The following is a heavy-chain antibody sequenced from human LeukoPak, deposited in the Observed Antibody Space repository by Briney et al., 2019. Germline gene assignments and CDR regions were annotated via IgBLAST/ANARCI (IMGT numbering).Heavy chain of an antibody. V-gene: IGHV3-23*01. CDR3: ATTKQARRYFDY. J-gene: IGHJ4*02. CDR2: ISGSGGNT. CDR1: GFTFSSNA. Sequence: GRSLRLSCAGSGFTFSSNALSWVRQAPGKGLEWVSAISGSGGNTYYADSVRGRFTISRDNSKNTLYLQMNTLRAEDTAVYYCATTKQARRYFDYWGQGTLVTVSS. D-gene: IGHD1-1*01.